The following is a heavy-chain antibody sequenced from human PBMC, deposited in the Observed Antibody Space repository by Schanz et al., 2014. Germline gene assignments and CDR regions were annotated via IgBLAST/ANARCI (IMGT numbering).Heavy chain of an antibody. J-gene: IGHJ6*02. CDR2: LIPIVGRA. Sequence: QVQLVQSGAEVKKPGSSVKVSCKASGGTFSPYAISWVRQAPGQGLEWMGRLIPIVGRANYAQKFQGRVTLTADRATSTAYMELSSLRSDDTAIYYCARGREKWEPTSGMDVWGQGTTVTVSS. V-gene: IGHV1-69*04. CDR1: GGTFSPYA. CDR3: ARGREKWEPTSGMDV. D-gene: IGHD1-26*01.